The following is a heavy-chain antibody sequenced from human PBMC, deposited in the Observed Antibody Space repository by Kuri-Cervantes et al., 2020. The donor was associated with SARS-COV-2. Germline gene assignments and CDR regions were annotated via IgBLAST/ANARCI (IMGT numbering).Heavy chain of an antibody. Sequence: GEFLKISLGASACTSSNYRRTLVPEAPGKGLKWVSSISSSSSQRYYVDSVKGRFTISRDNAKNSLYLQMNSLRAEDKAVYYCAKDGEGPTVPAAMGPEYFQHWGQGTLVTVSS. V-gene: IGHV3-21*01. D-gene: IGHD2-2*01. CDR2: ISSSSSQR. CDR1: ACTSSNYR. J-gene: IGHJ1*01. CDR3: AKDGEGPTVPAAMGPEYFQH.